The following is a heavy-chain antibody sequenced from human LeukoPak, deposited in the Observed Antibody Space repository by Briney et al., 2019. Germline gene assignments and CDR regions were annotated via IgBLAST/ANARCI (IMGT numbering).Heavy chain of an antibody. CDR1: GFTFSSYA. CDR2: ISGSDGST. D-gene: IGHD2-15*01. J-gene: IGHJ4*02. Sequence: GGSLRLSCAASGFTFSSYAMSWVRQAPGKGLEWVSAISGSDGSTYYADSVKGRFTISRDNSKNTLYLQMNSLRAEDTAVYYCANTLYCSGGSCPPDYWGQGTLVTVSS. V-gene: IGHV3-23*01. CDR3: ANTLYCSGGSCPPDY.